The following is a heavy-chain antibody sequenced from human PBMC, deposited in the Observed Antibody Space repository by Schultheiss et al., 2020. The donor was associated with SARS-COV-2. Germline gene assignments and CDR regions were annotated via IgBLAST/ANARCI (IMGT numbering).Heavy chain of an antibody. CDR1: GYSFTSYW. V-gene: IGHV5-51*01. CDR3: ARLPPDYYGSGRSWFDP. D-gene: IGHD3-10*01. Sequence: GSLRLSCKGSGYSFTSYWIGWVRQMPGKGLEWMGIIYPGDSDTRYSPSFQGQVTISADKSISTAYLQWSSLKASDTAMYYCARLPPDYYGSGRSWFDPWGQGTLVTVSS. CDR2: IYPGDSDT. J-gene: IGHJ5*02.